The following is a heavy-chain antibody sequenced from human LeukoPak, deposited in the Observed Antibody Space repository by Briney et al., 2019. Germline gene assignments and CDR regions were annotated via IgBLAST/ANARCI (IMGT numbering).Heavy chain of an antibody. CDR1: GFTFNSYS. CDR2: IKQDGSEK. V-gene: IGHV3-7*01. D-gene: IGHD5-18*01. CDR3: ARRSTAMDY. Sequence: GGSLRLSCAASGFTFNSYSMSWVRQAPGKGLEWVANIKQDGSEKYYVDSVKGRFTISRDNAKNSLYLQMNSLRAEDTAVYYCARRSTAMDYWGQGALVTVSS. J-gene: IGHJ4*02.